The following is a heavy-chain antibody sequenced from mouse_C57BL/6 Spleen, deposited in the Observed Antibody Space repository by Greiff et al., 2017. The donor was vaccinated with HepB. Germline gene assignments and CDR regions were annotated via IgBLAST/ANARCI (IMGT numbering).Heavy chain of an antibody. J-gene: IGHJ2*01. Sequence: VQRVESGPELVKPGASVKISCKASGYAFSSSWMNWVKQRPGKGLEWIGRIYPGDGDTNYNGKFKGKATLTADKSSSTAYMQLSSLTSEDSAVYFCAKGVTYDGYFAYWGQGTTLTVSS. V-gene: IGHV1-82*01. D-gene: IGHD2-3*01. CDR2: IYPGDGDT. CDR1: GYAFSSSW. CDR3: AKGVTYDGYFAY.